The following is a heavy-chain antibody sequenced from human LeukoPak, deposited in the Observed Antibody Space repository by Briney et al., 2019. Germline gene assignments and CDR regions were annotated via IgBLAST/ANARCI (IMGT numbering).Heavy chain of an antibody. CDR1: GGSISSYY. D-gene: IGHD3-22*01. V-gene: IGHV4-59*01. J-gene: IGHJ3*02. Sequence: SETLSLTCTVSGGSISSYYWSWIRQPPGKGLEWIGYIYYSGSTNYNPSLKSRVTISVDTSKNQFSLKLSSVTAADTAVYYCARGLPYYYDSSGSDAFDIWVQATMVTVSS. CDR2: IYYSGST. CDR3: ARGLPYYYDSSGSDAFDI.